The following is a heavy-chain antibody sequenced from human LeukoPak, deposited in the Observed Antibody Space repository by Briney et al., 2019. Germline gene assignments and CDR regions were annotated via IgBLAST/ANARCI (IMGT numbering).Heavy chain of an antibody. J-gene: IGHJ6*03. CDR1: GFTFSSSA. CDR2: ISGSGGST. D-gene: IGHD3-3*01. V-gene: IGHV3-23*01. CDR3: AKDYYDFWSGYYTFYMDV. Sequence: PGGSLRLSCAASGFTFSSSAMSWVRQAPGKGLEWVSAISGSGGSTYYADSVKGRFTISRDNSKNTLYLQMNSLRAEDTAVYYCAKDYYDFWSGYYTFYMDVWGKGTTVTVSS.